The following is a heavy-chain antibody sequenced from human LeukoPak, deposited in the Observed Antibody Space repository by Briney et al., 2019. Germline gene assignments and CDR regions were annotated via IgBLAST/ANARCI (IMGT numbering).Heavy chain of an antibody. D-gene: IGHD1-1*01. J-gene: IGHJ6*02. V-gene: IGHV4-39*01. CDR2: IYYSGST. CDR1: GGSISSSSYY. Sequence: KPSETLSLTCTVSGGSISSSSYYWGWIRQPPGKGLEWIGSIYYSGSTYYNPSLESRVTISVDTSKNQFSLKLSSVTAADTAVYYCARHRPPGQDYYYGMDVWGQGTTVTVSS. CDR3: ARHRPPGQDYYYGMDV.